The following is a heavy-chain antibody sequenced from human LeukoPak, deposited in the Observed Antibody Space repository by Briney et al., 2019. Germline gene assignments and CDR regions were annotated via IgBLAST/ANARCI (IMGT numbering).Heavy chain of an antibody. CDR2: IKSKVDGGTT. V-gene: IGHV3-15*01. CDR3: STGGYYEDY. CDR1: GFTFSNAW. J-gene: IGHJ4*02. Sequence: PGGSLRLSCAGSGFTFSNAWMNWVRQAPGKGLEWVGRIKSKVDGGTTDYAAPVKGRFTISRDGPKNTVYLQMNSLKTEDTAVYYCSTGGYYEDYWGQGTLVTVSS. D-gene: IGHD3-22*01.